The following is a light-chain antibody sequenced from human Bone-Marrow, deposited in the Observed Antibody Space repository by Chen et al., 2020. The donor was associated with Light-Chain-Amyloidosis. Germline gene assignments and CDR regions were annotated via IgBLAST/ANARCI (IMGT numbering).Light chain of an antibody. J-gene: IGKJ4*01. CDR2: GSS. V-gene: IGKV3-20*01. CDR3: QQYGTSPLT. Sequence: EIVLTQSPGTLSLSPGEGRNLSCRASQTISSNYLTWYQQKFGQAPRLLIYGSSSRATGIPDRFTGSGSGTDFTLTINRLEPEDFAMYYCQQYGTSPLTFGGGTKVEIK. CDR1: QTISSNY.